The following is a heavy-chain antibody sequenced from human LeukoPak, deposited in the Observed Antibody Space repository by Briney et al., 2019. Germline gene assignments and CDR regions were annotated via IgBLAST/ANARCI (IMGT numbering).Heavy chain of an antibody. CDR2: IYSGVST. CDR1: GFTVSSNY. CDR3: ARVGADYYYYYGMDV. Sequence: GGSLRLSCAASGFTVSSNYMSWVRQAPGKGLEWVSVIYSGVSTYYADSVKGRFTISRHNSKNTLYLLMNSLKADDTAVYHCARVGADYYYYYGMDVWGQGTTVTVSS. J-gene: IGHJ6*02. V-gene: IGHV3-53*04.